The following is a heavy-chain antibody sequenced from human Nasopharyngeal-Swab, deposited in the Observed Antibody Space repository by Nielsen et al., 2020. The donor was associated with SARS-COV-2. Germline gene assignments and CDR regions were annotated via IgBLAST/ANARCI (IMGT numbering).Heavy chain of an antibody. CDR2: INHSGST. D-gene: IGHD3-10*01. Sequence: SETLSLTCAVYGGSFSGYYWSWIRQPPGKGLEWIGEINHSGSTNYNPSLKSRVTISVDTSKNQFSLKLSSVTAADTAVYYCACLGITMVRGVSGMDVWGQGITVTVSS. CDR3: ACLGITMVRGVSGMDV. V-gene: IGHV4-34*01. CDR1: GGSFSGYY. J-gene: IGHJ6*02.